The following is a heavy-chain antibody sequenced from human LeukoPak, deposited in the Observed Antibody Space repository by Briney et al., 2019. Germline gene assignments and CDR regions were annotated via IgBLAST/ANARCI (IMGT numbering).Heavy chain of an antibody. Sequence: PGGSLRLSCAASGFTFSSYGMHWVRQAPGKGLEWVAVISYDGSNKYYADSVKGRFTISRDNSKNTLYLQMNSLRAEDTAVYYCARDDGGFLEWLSREIRAFDIWGQGTMVTVSS. CDR1: GFTFSSYG. CDR2: ISYDGSNK. D-gene: IGHD3-3*01. V-gene: IGHV3-30*19. J-gene: IGHJ3*02. CDR3: ARDDGGFLEWLSREIRAFDI.